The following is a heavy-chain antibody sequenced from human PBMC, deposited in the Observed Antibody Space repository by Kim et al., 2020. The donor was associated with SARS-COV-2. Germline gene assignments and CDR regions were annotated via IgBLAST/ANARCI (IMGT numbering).Heavy chain of an antibody. Sequence: KSRVTISVDTSKNQFSLKLSSVTAADTAVYYCARDRWGGSCYSDGPDFDYWGQGTLVTVSS. D-gene: IGHD2-15*01. V-gene: IGHV4-59*01. CDR3: ARDRWGGSCYSDGPDFDY. J-gene: IGHJ4*02.